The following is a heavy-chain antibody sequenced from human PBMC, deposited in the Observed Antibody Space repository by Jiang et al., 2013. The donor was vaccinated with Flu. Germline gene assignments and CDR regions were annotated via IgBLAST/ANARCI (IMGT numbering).Heavy chain of an antibody. CDR3: ARSMTTVTGLYQYYGMDV. CDR2: IKQDGSEK. J-gene: IGHJ6*02. Sequence: QLLESGGGLVQPGGSLRLSCAASGFTFSSYWMSWVRQAPGKGLEWVANIKQDGSEKYYVDSVKGRFTISRDNAKNSLYLQMNSLRAEDTAVYYCARSMTTVTGLYQYYGMDVWGQGTTVTVSS. V-gene: IGHV3-7*03. D-gene: IGHD4-17*01. CDR1: GFTFSSYW.